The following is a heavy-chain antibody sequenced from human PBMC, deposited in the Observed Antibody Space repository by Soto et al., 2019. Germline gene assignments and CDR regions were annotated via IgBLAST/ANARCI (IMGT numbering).Heavy chain of an antibody. Sequence: QVQLVQSGAEVKKPGASVKVSCKASGYTFTSYGISWVRQAPGQGLEWMGWISAYNGNTNYAQKLQGRVTMTTDTSTSTAYMELRSLRSDDTAVYYCARGVQAIFGVVIYYYYYGMDVWGQGTTVTVSS. D-gene: IGHD3-3*01. V-gene: IGHV1-18*04. CDR2: ISAYNGNT. CDR1: GYTFTSYG. CDR3: ARGVQAIFGVVIYYYYYGMDV. J-gene: IGHJ6*02.